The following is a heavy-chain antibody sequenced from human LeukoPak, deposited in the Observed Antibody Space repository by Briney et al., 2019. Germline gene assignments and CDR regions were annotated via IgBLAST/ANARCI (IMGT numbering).Heavy chain of an antibody. CDR3: ARDRGSSGWYEFDY. Sequence: GGSLRLSCAASGFTFSSHWMSWVRQAPGKGLEWVASIKPDGSEKYYVDSVKGRFTISRDSAKNSLYLQMNTLRAEDTAVYYCARDRGSSGWYEFDYWDQGTLVTVSS. V-gene: IGHV3-7*01. D-gene: IGHD6-19*01. J-gene: IGHJ4*02. CDR1: GFTFSSHW. CDR2: IKPDGSEK.